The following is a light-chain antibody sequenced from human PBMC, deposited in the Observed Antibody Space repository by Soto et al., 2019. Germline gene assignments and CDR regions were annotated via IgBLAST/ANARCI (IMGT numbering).Light chain of an antibody. Sequence: AIRMTHSPSSLSASTGDIVTITCRASQGISSYLAWYQQKPGKAPKLLIYAASTLQSGVPSRFSGSGSGTDFTLTISCLQSEDFATYYSQQYYSYPRTFGQGTKVDIK. V-gene: IGKV1-8*01. CDR3: QQYYSYPRT. CDR1: QGISSY. CDR2: AAS. J-gene: IGKJ1*01.